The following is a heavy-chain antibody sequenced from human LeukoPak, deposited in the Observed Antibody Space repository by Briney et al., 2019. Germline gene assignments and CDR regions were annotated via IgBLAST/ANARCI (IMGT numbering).Heavy chain of an antibody. CDR2: ITGLGDDV. D-gene: IGHD2-8*01. Sequence: GGSLRLSCAASGFTFSNYAMTWVRQAPGKGLEYVSAITGLGDDVNYADSVKGRFTISRDNAKNSLYLQMNSLRAEDTAVYYCARMAADYFDSWGQGTLVTVSS. J-gene: IGHJ4*02. CDR3: ARMAADYFDS. V-gene: IGHV3-23*01. CDR1: GFTFSNYA.